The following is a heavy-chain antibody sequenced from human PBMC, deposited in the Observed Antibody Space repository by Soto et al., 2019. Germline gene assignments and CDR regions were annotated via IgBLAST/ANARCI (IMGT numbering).Heavy chain of an antibody. Sequence: QVQLVQSGAEVKKPGSSVKVSCKASGGTFSSYTISWVRQAPGQGLEWMGRIIPILGIANYAQKFQGRVTITADKSTSTAYMELSCLRSEDTAVYYCARGSDYGDLDFDYWGQGTLVTVSS. CDR2: IIPILGIA. CDR1: GGTFSSYT. D-gene: IGHD4-17*01. V-gene: IGHV1-69*02. J-gene: IGHJ4*02. CDR3: ARGSDYGDLDFDY.